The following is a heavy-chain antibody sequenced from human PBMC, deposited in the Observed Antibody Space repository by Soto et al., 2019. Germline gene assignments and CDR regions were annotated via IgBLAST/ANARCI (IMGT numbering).Heavy chain of an antibody. J-gene: IGHJ6*02. D-gene: IGHD3-3*01. Sequence: ASVKVSCKASGYTFTGYYIHWVRQAPGQGLEWMGWINPNSGGTNYAQKFQGRVTMTRDTSISTAYMELSRLRSDDTAVYYCARTITYYDFWSGSDYGMDVWGQGTTVTVYS. CDR2: INPNSGGT. CDR3: ARTITYYDFWSGSDYGMDV. CDR1: GYTFTGYY. V-gene: IGHV1-2*02.